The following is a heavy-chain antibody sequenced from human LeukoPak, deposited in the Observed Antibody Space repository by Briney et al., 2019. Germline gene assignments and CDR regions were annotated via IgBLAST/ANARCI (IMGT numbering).Heavy chain of an antibody. CDR2: ISYDGSNK. CDR1: GFTFSDYS. Sequence: PRGSLRLSCAASGFTFSDYSMHWVRQAPGKGLEWVARISYDGSNKYYADSVKGRFTVSRDNSKNTMYLQMNSLRAEDTAVYYCASGINYYYDSSGLIPPDYWGQGTLVTVSS. V-gene: IGHV3-30*04. J-gene: IGHJ4*02. D-gene: IGHD3-22*01. CDR3: ASGINYYYDSSGLIPPDY.